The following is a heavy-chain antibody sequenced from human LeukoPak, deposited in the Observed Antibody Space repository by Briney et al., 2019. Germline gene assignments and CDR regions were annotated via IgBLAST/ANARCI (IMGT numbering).Heavy chain of an antibody. Sequence: GGSLRLSCAASGFTFSSYWMSWVRQAPGKGLEWVANIKQDGSEKYYVDSVKGRFTISRDNAKNSLYLQMNSLRAEDTAVYYCASHRFLEWLLPDAFDIWGQGTMVTVSS. D-gene: IGHD3-3*01. CDR1: GFTFSSYW. CDR3: ASHRFLEWLLPDAFDI. CDR2: IKQDGSEK. J-gene: IGHJ3*02. V-gene: IGHV3-7*01.